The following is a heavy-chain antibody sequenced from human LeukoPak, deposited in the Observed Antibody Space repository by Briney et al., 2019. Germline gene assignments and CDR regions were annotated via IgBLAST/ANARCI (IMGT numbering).Heavy chain of an antibody. J-gene: IGHJ4*02. CDR1: GLTFDDYA. CDR2: ISGDVGST. CDR3: ARDLYYYDSGAYYTGDY. V-gene: IGHV3-43*02. Sequence: HSGGSLTLSRSPSGLTFDDYAMHWVRQPPGKGLEWVSVISGDVGSTFYADSVKGRFTISIDNSKNSLYLQMNSLRTDDTALYYCARDLYYYDSGAYYTGDYWGQGTLVTVSS. D-gene: IGHD3-22*01.